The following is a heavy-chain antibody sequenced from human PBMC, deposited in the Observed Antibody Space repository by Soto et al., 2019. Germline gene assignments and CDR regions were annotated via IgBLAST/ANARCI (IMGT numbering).Heavy chain of an antibody. Sequence: QVQLVQSGAEVKKPGASVKVSCKASGYPFTDYAIHWVRQAPGQRPEWMGWINPLKGNTKYSQTFRGRVTISRDTSETTAYMELRGLRSEDTAVYYCARQMVRGVDWFDPWGQGTLVTVSS. J-gene: IGHJ5*02. CDR2: INPLKGNT. CDR3: ARQMVRGVDWFDP. D-gene: IGHD3-10*01. CDR1: GYPFTDYA. V-gene: IGHV1-3*01.